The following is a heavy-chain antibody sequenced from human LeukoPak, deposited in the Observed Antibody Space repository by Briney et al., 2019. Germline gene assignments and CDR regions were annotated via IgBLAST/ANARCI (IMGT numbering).Heavy chain of an antibody. CDR2: IYASGST. Sequence: SQTLALTCTVSGGSIRNLNYYWSWIPQPPGEGLEWIGGIYASGSTNYNPSLKSRVTISVDTSKNQFSLKLSSVTAADTAVYYCARPSTYYYDSSGHGAFDIWGQGTMLTVSS. D-gene: IGHD3-22*01. CDR3: ARPSTYYYDSSGHGAFDI. CDR1: GGSIRNLNYY. J-gene: IGHJ3*02. V-gene: IGHV4-61*02.